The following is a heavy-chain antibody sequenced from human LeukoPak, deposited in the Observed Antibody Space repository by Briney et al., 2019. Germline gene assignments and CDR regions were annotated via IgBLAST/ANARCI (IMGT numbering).Heavy chain of an antibody. D-gene: IGHD5-24*01. J-gene: IGHJ4*02. CDR1: GFTFSNYY. CDR3: TRVGYIDEGIDY. V-gene: IGHV3-7*04. CDR2: IKQDGSKK. Sequence: GGSLRLSCAASGFTFSNYYMTWVRQAPGKGLEWVANIKQDGSKKSYVDSVKGRFTISRDNAKNSLYLQMNSLRAEDTAIYYCTRVGYIDEGIDYWGQGTLVTVSS.